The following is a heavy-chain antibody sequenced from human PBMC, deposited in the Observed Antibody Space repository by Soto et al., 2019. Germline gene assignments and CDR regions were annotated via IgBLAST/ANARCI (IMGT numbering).Heavy chain of an antibody. J-gene: IGHJ4*02. CDR3: ARVLSDYDILTGTRRYFDY. V-gene: IGHV3-11*05. CDR2: ISSSSSYT. CDR1: GFTFSDYY. D-gene: IGHD3-9*01. Sequence: PGGSLRLSCAASGFTFSDYYMSWIRQAPGKGLEWVSYISSSSSYTNYADSVKGRFTISRDNAKNSLYLQMNSLRAEDTAVYYCARVLSDYDILTGTRRYFDYWGQGTLVTVSS.